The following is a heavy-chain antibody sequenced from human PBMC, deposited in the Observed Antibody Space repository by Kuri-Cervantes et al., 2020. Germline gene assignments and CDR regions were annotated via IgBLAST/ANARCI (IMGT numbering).Heavy chain of an antibody. V-gene: IGHV3-23*01. J-gene: IGHJ4*02. CDR2: LSVSGATT. Sequence: GGSLRLSCAASGFTFSSYAMNWVRQAPGKGLQWVSTLSVSGATTYYADSVKGRFTISRDNSKNTLYLQMNSLRAEDTAVYYCAKPYCSSTSCSLYYFDYWGQGTLVTVSS. D-gene: IGHD2-2*01. CDR3: AKPYCSSTSCSLYYFDY. CDR1: GFTFSSYA.